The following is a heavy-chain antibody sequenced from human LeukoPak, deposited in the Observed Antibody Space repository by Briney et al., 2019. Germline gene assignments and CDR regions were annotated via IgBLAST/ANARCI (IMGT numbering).Heavy chain of an antibody. V-gene: IGHV3-23*01. Sequence: GGSLRLSCAASGFTFSSYAMSWVRQAPGKGLEWVSVISDRGGSSYYADSVKGRFTISRDKSKNTLVLQMNSLRAEDTAVYYCARGPSTVTPFDYWGQGTLVTVSS. D-gene: IGHD4-17*01. CDR3: ARGPSTVTPFDY. CDR1: GFTFSSYA. CDR2: ISDRGGSS. J-gene: IGHJ4*02.